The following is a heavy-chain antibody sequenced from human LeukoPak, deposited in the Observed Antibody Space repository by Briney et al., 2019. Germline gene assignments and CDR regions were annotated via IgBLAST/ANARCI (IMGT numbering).Heavy chain of an antibody. CDR3: VTSQRGTYGWFDP. CDR2: IYYTGST. D-gene: IGHD4-17*01. V-gene: IGHV4-59*01. CDR1: GGSISGDY. J-gene: IGHJ5*02. Sequence: SETLSLTCTVAGGSISGDYWSWIRQPPGKVLEWIGYIYYTGSTNYNPSLKSRVIISVDPSKNQFSLRVSSVTAADTAVYYCVTSQRGTYGWFDPWGQGTLVTVSS.